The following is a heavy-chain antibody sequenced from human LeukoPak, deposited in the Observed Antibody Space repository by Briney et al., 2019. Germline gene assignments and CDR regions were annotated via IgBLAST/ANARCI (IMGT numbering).Heavy chain of an antibody. J-gene: IGHJ4*02. CDR2: ISWNSGSI. V-gene: IGHV3-9*01. CDR1: GFTFSSYW. CDR3: ATQDAIAAAGMDY. D-gene: IGHD6-13*01. Sequence: GGSLRLSCAASGFTFSSYWMHWVRQAPGKGLEWVSGISWNSGSIGYADSVKGRFTISRDNAKNSLYLQMNSLRAEDTALYYCATQDAIAAAGMDYWGQGTLVTVSS.